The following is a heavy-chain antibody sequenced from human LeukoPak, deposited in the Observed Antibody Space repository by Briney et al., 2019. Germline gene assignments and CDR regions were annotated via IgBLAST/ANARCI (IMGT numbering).Heavy chain of an antibody. J-gene: IGHJ5*02. CDR2: IRYDGSNK. Sequence: GGSLRLSCAASGFTFSSYGMHWVRQAPGKGLEWVAFIRYDGSNKYYADSVKGRFTISRDNSKNTLYLQMNSLRAEDTAVYYCAKDLIPLEGRGNWFDPWGQGTLVTVSS. CDR3: AKDLIPLEGRGNWFDP. V-gene: IGHV3-30*02. CDR1: GFTFSSYG. D-gene: IGHD3-10*01.